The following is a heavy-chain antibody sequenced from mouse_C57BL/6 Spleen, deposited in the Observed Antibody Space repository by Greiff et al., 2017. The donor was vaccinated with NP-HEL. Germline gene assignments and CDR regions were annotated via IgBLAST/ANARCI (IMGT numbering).Heavy chain of an antibody. D-gene: IGHD1-1*01. V-gene: IGHV2-4*01. CDR2: IWSGGST. CDR1: GFSLTSYG. CDR3: AKNLITTVVNAMDY. J-gene: IGHJ4*01. Sequence: QVQLKQSGPGLVQPSQSLSITCTVSGFSLTSYGVHWVRQPPGKGLEWLGVIWSGGSTDYNAAFISRLSISKDNSKSQVFFKMNSLQADDTAIYYCAKNLITTVVNAMDYWGQGTSVTVSS.